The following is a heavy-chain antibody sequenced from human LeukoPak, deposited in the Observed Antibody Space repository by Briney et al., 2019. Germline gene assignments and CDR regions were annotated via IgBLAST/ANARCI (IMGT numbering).Heavy chain of an antibody. D-gene: IGHD3-3*01. V-gene: IGHV3-23*01. CDR2: ISGSGGST. Sequence: QPGGSLRLSCAASGFTFSSYAMSWVRQAPGKGLEWVSAISGSGGSTYYADSVKGRFTISRDNSKNTLYLQMNSLRAEDTAVYYCAKDSETYYDLWSGSQGHWGQGTLVTVSS. CDR1: GFTFSSYA. J-gene: IGHJ4*02. CDR3: AKDSETYYDLWSGSQGH.